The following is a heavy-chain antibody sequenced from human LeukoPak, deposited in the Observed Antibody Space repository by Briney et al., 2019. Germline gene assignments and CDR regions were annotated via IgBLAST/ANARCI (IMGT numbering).Heavy chain of an antibody. J-gene: IGHJ4*02. CDR2: IKEDGSES. V-gene: IGHV3-7*01. CDR3: ARSRSGFYEDY. Sequence: PGGSLRLSCAASGFTFSNYWMTWVRQAPGKGLELVANIKEDGSESYYVDSVKGRFTISRDNAKNSLSLQLNSLSAEDTAVYYCARSRSGFYEDYWGQGTLVTVSS. CDR1: GFTFSNYW. D-gene: IGHD3-3*01.